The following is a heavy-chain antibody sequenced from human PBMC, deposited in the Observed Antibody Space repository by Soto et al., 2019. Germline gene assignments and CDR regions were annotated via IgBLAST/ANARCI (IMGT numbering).Heavy chain of an antibody. CDR3: AKVWWFGELMPLES. Sequence: QVQLVQSGAEVKDPGASVNISCKASGDSFTYSSFTWVRQAPGQGLEWMGWISAQKGDTNYAQAFQHRVTMTTDKSTSTFYMDLRSLRSDDTAVYYCAKVWWFGELMPLESWGQGTLGRVS. CDR1: GDSFTYSS. D-gene: IGHD3-10*01. CDR2: ISAQKGDT. J-gene: IGHJ4*02. V-gene: IGHV1-18*04.